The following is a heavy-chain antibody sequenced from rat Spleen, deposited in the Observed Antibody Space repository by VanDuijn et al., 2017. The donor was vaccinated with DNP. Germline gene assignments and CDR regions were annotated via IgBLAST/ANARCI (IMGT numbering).Heavy chain of an antibody. CDR3: ARWSMAFAY. J-gene: IGHJ3*01. CDR2: ISYDGSST. Sequence: EVLVVDSGGGLVQPGGSLRLSCAASGFTFSDYYMSWVRQAPTTGLEWVATISYDGSSTYYRDSAKGRFTISRDSAKSTLYLQMDSLRSEDTATYYCARWSMAFAYWGQGTLVTVSS. CDR1: GFTFSDYY. V-gene: IGHV5-7*01. D-gene: IGHD4-2*01.